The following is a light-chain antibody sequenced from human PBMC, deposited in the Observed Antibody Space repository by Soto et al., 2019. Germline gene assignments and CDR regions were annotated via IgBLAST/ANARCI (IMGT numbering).Light chain of an antibody. CDR2: AAS. CDR1: QGIRSW. Sequence: DIQMTQSPSSVSASLGDRVTITCRASQGIRSWLAWYQQKPGTAPKLLIYAASTLPSGVPSRFSGSGSGTDFSLTISSLQPDDFATYYCQQANSFPITFGQGTRLEIK. CDR3: QQANSFPIT. V-gene: IGKV1-12*01. J-gene: IGKJ5*01.